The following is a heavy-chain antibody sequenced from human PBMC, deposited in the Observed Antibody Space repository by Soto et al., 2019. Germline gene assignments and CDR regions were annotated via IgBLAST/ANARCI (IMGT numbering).Heavy chain of an antibody. V-gene: IGHV1-58*02. CDR3: AATSQDYYYYYGMDV. J-gene: IGHJ6*02. CDR1: GFTFASSA. CDR2: IVVGSGNT. Sequence: SVKVSCKASGFTFASSAMQWVRQARGQRLEWIGWIVVGSGNTNYAQKFQERVTITRDMSTSTAYMELSSLRSEDTAVYYCAATSQDYYYYYGMDVWGQGTTVTVSS.